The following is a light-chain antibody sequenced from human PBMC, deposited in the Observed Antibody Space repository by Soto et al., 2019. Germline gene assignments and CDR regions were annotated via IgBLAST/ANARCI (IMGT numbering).Light chain of an antibody. V-gene: IGKV3-15*01. J-gene: IGKJ1*01. CDR2: GAS. CDR1: QSVSNN. CDR3: QQYNNWWT. Sequence: EIVLTQSPGTLSLSPGERATLSCRASQSVSNNYLAWYQQKPGQAPRLLIYGASTRATGIPARFSGGGSGTEFTLTISSLQSEDFAVYYCQQYNNWWTFGQGTKVDIK.